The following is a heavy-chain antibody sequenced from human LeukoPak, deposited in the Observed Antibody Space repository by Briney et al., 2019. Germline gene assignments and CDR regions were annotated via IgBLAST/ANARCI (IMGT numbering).Heavy chain of an antibody. CDR3: VRDFRSADY. Sequence: GGSLRLSCAASGFTFSNYCMHWVRQIPGKGLVWVSRICPDGTVTNYADSVKGRFTISRDNAKNMVFLQMNSLRADDTAVYYCVRDFRSADYWGQGILVTVSS. V-gene: IGHV3-74*01. J-gene: IGHJ4*02. CDR2: ICPDGTVT. CDR1: GFTFSNYC.